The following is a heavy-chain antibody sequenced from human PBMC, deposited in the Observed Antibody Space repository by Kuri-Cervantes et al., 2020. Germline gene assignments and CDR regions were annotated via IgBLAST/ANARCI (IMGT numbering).Heavy chain of an antibody. CDR3: AREGISGSYGYYDY. Sequence: SQTLSLTCAVYGGSFSGYYWSWIRQPAGKGLEWIGRIYTSGSTNYNPSLKSRVTMSVDTSKNQFSLKLSSVTAADTAVYYCAREGISGSYGYYDYWGQGTLVTVSS. CDR2: IYTSGST. J-gene: IGHJ4*02. V-gene: IGHV4-4*07. CDR1: GGSFSGYY. D-gene: IGHD1-26*01.